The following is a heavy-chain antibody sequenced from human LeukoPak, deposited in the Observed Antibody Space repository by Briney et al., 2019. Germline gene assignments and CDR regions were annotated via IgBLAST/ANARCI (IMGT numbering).Heavy chain of an antibody. D-gene: IGHD3-22*01. V-gene: IGHV3-66*04. CDR1: GFTFSIYP. J-gene: IGHJ4*02. CDR2: IYSGGPT. CDR3: ARQRYYYDSSGPYFDY. Sequence: GGSMTLSFAAPGFTFSIYPMRLLRQAPGKGLEWVSVIYSGGPTFHADSVKGRFTISRDNSKNTLYLQMNSLRAEDTAVYYCARQRYYYDSSGPYFDYWGQGTLVTVSS.